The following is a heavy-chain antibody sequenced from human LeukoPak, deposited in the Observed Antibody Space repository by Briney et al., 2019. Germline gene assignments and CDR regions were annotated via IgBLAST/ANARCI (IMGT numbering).Heavy chain of an antibody. V-gene: IGHV1-46*01. CDR1: GYTFTSYY. CDR3: ARDAEEDTAMVTLDY. Sequence: GASVKVSCKASGYTFTSYYMHWVRQAPGQELEWMGIINPSGGSTSYAQKFQGRVTMTRDTSTSTVYMELSSLRSEDTAVYYCARDAEEDTAMVTLDYWGQGTLVTVSS. CDR2: INPSGGST. D-gene: IGHD5-18*01. J-gene: IGHJ4*02.